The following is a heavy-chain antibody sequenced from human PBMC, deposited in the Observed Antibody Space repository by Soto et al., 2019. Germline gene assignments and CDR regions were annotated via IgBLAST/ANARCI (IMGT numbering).Heavy chain of an antibody. D-gene: IGHD3-10*01. CDR3: AGGSGSYYYHGMDV. CDR1: GFTFSSYA. V-gene: IGHV3-23*01. J-gene: IGHJ6*02. Sequence: PGGSLRLSCAASGFTFSSYAMSWIRQAPGKGLEWVSGISGTGGSTNYADSVKGRSTIFRDNLKNTLYLQMNNLRAEDTAVYYCAGGSGSYYYHGMDVWGQGTTVTVSS. CDR2: ISGTGGST.